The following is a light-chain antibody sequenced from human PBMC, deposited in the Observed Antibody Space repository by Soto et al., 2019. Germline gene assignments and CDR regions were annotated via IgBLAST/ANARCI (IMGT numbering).Light chain of an antibody. J-gene: IGKJ2*01. V-gene: IGKV1-5*01. CDR3: QHYDSYPVT. CDR2: DAS. CDR1: QSISSR. Sequence: DLQMTQSPSTLSASVGDRITITCRASQSISSRLAWYQQKPGKAPKLLISDASTLDSGVPSRFSDSGSGTEFTLTISSLRPDDFATYYCQHYDSYPVTFGQGTKLEIK.